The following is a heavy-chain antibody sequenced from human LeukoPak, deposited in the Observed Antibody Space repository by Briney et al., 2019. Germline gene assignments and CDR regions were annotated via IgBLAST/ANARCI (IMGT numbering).Heavy chain of an antibody. V-gene: IGHV4-30-4*08. CDR2: IYYSGST. Sequence: SQTLSLTRTVSGGSISSGDDYWSWIRQPPGKGLEWIGYIYYSGSTYYNPSLKSRVTISVDTSKNQFSLKLSSVTAADTAVYYCARERRTLRFLEWSNNWFDPWGQGTLVTVSS. CDR3: ARERRTLRFLEWSNNWFDP. CDR1: GGSISSGDDY. J-gene: IGHJ5*02. D-gene: IGHD3-3*01.